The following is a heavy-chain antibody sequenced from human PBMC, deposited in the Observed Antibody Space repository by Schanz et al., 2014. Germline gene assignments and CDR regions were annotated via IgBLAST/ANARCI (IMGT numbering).Heavy chain of an antibody. D-gene: IGHD6-13*01. CDR3: ARDLRNSRPSYYDH. CDR1: GFTFDEYG. CDR2: ISWNGGFI. J-gene: IGHJ4*02. Sequence: EVQLVESGGDLVQPGRSLRLSCAASGFTFDEYGMHWVRQAPGKGLEWVSGISWNGGFIAYGDAVKGRFTISRDNAKNSLFLQMSSLRAEDTALYYCARDLRNSRPSYYDHWGQGTLVTVSA. V-gene: IGHV3-9*01.